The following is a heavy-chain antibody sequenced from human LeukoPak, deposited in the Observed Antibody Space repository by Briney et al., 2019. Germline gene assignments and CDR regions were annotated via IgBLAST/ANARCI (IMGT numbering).Heavy chain of an antibody. V-gene: IGHV3-21*01. CDR3: ASLNYYDSSGYYYYDAFDI. CDR2: ISSSSSYI. J-gene: IGHJ3*02. D-gene: IGHD3-22*01. Sequence: GGSLRLSCAASGFTFSSYSMNWVRQAPGKGLEWVSSISSSSSYIYYADSVKGRFTISRDNAKNSLYLQMNSLRAEDTAVYYCASLNYYDSSGYYYYDAFDIWGQGTMVTVSS. CDR1: GFTFSSYS.